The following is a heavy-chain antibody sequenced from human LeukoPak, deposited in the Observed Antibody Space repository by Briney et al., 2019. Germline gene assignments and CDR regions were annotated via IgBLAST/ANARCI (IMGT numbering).Heavy chain of an antibody. Sequence: ASVKVSCKASGYTFTSYGISWVRQAPGQGLEWMGWISAYNGNTNYAQKLQGRVTMTTDTSTSTAYVELRSLRSDDTAVYYCASPNYYYDSSGYADAFDIWGQGTMVTVSS. CDR1: GYTFTSYG. CDR2: ISAYNGNT. J-gene: IGHJ3*02. CDR3: ASPNYYYDSSGYADAFDI. V-gene: IGHV1-18*01. D-gene: IGHD3-22*01.